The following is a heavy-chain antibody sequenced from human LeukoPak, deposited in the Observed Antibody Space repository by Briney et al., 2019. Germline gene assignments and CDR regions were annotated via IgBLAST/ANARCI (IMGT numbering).Heavy chain of an antibody. CDR1: GFTFSSYW. CDR2: INHNGNVN. V-gene: IGHV3-7*03. Sequence: GGSLRLSCAASGFTFSSYWMSWVRQAPGKGLEWVASINHNGNVNYYVDSVKGRFTISRDNAKNSLYLQMSNSRAEDTAVYFCVRGGGLDVWGQGATVTVSS. CDR3: VRGGGLDV. J-gene: IGHJ6*02. D-gene: IGHD3-16*01.